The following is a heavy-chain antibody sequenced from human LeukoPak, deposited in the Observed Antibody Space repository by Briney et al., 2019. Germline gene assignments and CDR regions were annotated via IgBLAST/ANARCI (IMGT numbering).Heavy chain of an antibody. D-gene: IGHD2-2*02. CDR1: GYTFINYW. CDR2: IFPGDSDT. Sequence: GESLKISCEASGYTFINYWTGWVRQMPGKGLEWMGIIFPGDSDTRYSPSFQGQVTISADKSISTAYLQWSSLKASDTAIYYCARRSRYCTAASCYTVFDYWGQGTLVTVSS. CDR3: ARRSRYCTAASCYTVFDY. V-gene: IGHV5-51*01. J-gene: IGHJ4*02.